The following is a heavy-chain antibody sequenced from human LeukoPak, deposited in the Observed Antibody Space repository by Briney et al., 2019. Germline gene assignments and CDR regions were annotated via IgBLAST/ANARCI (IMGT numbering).Heavy chain of an antibody. J-gene: IGHJ5*02. V-gene: IGHV4-59*01. CDR2: IYYSGST. CDR3: ARVGYGDHGANWFDP. CDR1: GGPISSYY. D-gene: IGHD4-17*01. Sequence: PSETLSLTCTVSGGPISSYYWSWIRQPPGKGLEWIGYIYYSGSTNYNPSLKSRVTISVDTSKNQFSLKLSSVTAADTAVYYCARVGYGDHGANWFDPWGQGTLVTVSS.